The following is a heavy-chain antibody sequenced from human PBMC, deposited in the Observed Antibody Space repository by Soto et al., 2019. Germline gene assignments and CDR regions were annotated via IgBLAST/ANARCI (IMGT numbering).Heavy chain of an antibody. CDR1: RLTFSSYG. Sequence: AGSLRLSCAASRLTFSSYGMHWVRQAPGKGLEWVAVISYDGSNKYYADSVKGRFTISRDNSKNTLYLQMNSLRAEDTAVYYCAKDLMYYDILTGYYIYYYYGMDVWGQGTTVTVSS. CDR2: ISYDGSNK. CDR3: AKDLMYYDILTGYYIYYYYGMDV. J-gene: IGHJ6*02. D-gene: IGHD3-9*01. V-gene: IGHV3-30*18.